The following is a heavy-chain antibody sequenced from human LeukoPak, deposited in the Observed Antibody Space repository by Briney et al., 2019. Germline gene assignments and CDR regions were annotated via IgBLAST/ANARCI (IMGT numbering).Heavy chain of an antibody. D-gene: IGHD6-25*01. V-gene: IGHV3-30-3*01. Sequence: GGSLRLSCAASGFTFSTYAMHWVRQAPGKGLEWVAVISYDGSNKYYADSVKGRFTISRDNSKNTLYLQMNSLRAEDMAVHYCARARLPYYYYYGMDVWGQGTTVTVSS. CDR1: GFTFSTYA. J-gene: IGHJ6*02. CDR2: ISYDGSNK. CDR3: ARARLPYYYYYGMDV.